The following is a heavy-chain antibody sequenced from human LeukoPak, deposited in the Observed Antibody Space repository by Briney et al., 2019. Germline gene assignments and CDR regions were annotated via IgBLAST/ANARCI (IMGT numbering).Heavy chain of an antibody. D-gene: IGHD4-23*01. CDR2: IWYDGSNK. CDR1: GFTFSTYG. CDR3: AKANGGNNARFDY. V-gene: IGHV3-33*06. J-gene: IGHJ4*02. Sequence: GGSLRLFCAASGFTFSTYGMHWVRQAPGKGLEGVAVIWYDGSNKYYADSVKGRFTISRDNSKNTLYLQMNSLRAEDTAVYYCAKANGGNNARFDYWGQGTLVTVSS.